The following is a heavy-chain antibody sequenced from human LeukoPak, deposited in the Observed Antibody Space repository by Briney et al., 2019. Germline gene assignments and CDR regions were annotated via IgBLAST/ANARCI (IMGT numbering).Heavy chain of an antibody. V-gene: IGHV1-24*01. CDR1: GYTLTELS. J-gene: IGHJ4*02. CDR2: FDPEDGET. Sequence: ASVKVSFKVSGYTLTELSMHWVRQAPGKGLEWMGGFDPEDGETIYAQKFQGRVTMTEDTSTDTAYMELSGLRSEDTAVYYCATSDYESPLAGWGQGTLVTVSS. D-gene: IGHD3-22*01. CDR3: ATSDYESPLAG.